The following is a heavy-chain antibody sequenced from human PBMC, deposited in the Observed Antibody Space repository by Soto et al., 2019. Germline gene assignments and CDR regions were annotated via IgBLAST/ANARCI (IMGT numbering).Heavy chain of an antibody. CDR3: TIEGAYPGPDFDY. CDR2: TKDKANSYTT. D-gene: IGHD3-16*01. V-gene: IGHV3-72*01. CDR1: GFTFSDRY. J-gene: IGHJ4*02. Sequence: GGSLRLSCAASGFTFSDRYMDWVRQAPGKGLEWVGRTKDKANSYTTEYAASVKGRFTISRDDSRNSVCLQMNSLKTDDTAVYYCTIEGAYPGPDFDYWGQGTLVTVSS.